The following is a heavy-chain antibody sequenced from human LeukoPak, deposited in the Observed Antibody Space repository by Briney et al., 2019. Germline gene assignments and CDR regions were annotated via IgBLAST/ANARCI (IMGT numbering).Heavy chain of an antibody. D-gene: IGHD3-10*01. Sequence: PGGSLRLSCAASGFTFSGYSMNWVRQAPGKGLEWVSSISSSSYYIFYADSVKGRFTISRDNAKNSLYLEMNSLRAEDTAVYYCAEVTYGSGTYGAFDYWGQGTLVTVSS. J-gene: IGHJ4*02. CDR3: AEVTYGSGTYGAFDY. CDR2: ISSSSYYI. V-gene: IGHV3-21*04. CDR1: GFTFSGYS.